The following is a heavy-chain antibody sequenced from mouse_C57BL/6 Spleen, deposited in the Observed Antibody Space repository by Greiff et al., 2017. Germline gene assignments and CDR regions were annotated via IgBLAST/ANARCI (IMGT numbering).Heavy chain of an antibody. D-gene: IGHD2-4*01. J-gene: IGHJ4*01. Sequence: EVQRVESGGGLVQPKGSLKLSCAASGFSFNTYAMNWVRQAPGKGLEWVARIRSKSNNYATYYADSVKDRFTISRDDSESMLYLQMNNLKTEDTAMYYCVRHDYDYDYYAMDYWGQGTSVTVSS. CDR1: GFSFNTYA. CDR3: VRHDYDYDYYAMDY. V-gene: IGHV10-1*01. CDR2: IRSKSNNYAT.